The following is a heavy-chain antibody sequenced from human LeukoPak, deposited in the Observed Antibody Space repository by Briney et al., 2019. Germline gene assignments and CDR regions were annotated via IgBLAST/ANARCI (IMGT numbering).Heavy chain of an antibody. V-gene: IGHV4-34*01. J-gene: IGHJ4*02. D-gene: IGHD3-22*01. Sequence: PSETLSLTCAVYGGSFSGYYWSWIRQPPGKGLEWIGEINHSGSTNYNPSLKSRVTISVDTSKNQFSLKLSSVAAADTAVYYCARGLGRYYYDSSGYLYWGQGTLVTVSS. CDR1: GGSFSGYY. CDR2: INHSGST. CDR3: ARGLGRYYYDSSGYLY.